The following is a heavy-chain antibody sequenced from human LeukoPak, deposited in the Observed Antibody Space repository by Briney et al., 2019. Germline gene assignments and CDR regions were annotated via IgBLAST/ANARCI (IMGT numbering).Heavy chain of an antibody. J-gene: IGHJ5*01. Sequence: GGSLRLSCAASGFTFNNYWMSWVRQAPGKGLEWVSYISSRGDSIYYADSVKGRFTISRDNAKNSVSLQMNSLKAEDTAMYYCTRSGYISAWYSSPDSWGQGALVTVSS. V-gene: IGHV3-11*01. D-gene: IGHD6-19*01. CDR1: GFTFNNYW. CDR3: TRSGYISAWYSSPDS. CDR2: ISSRGDSI.